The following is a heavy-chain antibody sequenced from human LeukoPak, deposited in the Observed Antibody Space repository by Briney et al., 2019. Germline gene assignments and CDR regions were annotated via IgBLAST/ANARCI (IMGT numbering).Heavy chain of an antibody. Sequence: GGSLRLPCAASGFTFSSYGMHWVRQAPGKGLEWVAFIRYDGSNKYYADSVKGRFTISRDNAKNSLYLQMNSLRAEDTAVYYCARAPKFRLVGVSKGPFDPWGQGTLVTVSS. D-gene: IGHD1-26*01. V-gene: IGHV3-30*02. CDR1: GFTFSSYG. J-gene: IGHJ5*02. CDR2: IRYDGSNK. CDR3: ARAPKFRLVGVSKGPFDP.